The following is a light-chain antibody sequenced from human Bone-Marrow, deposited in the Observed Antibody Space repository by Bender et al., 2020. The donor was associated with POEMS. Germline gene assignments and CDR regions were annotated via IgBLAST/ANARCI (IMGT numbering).Light chain of an antibody. J-gene: IGLJ3*02. CDR2: YDD. Sequence: QSVVTQPPSLSEAPRQRVTISCSGSSSNIGNHGVNWYQQLPGEAPKLLIYYDDLLTPGVSDRFSASKSGTSASLAISELQSEDEALYYCSAWDDSLSSWVIGGETKLTVL. CDR3: SAWDDSLSSWV. V-gene: IGLV1-36*01. CDR1: SSNIGNHG.